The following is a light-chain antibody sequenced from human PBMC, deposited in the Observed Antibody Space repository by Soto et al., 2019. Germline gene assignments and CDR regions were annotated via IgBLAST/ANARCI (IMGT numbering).Light chain of an antibody. CDR3: ASWDDSLNGVV. J-gene: IGLJ2*01. V-gene: IGLV1-44*01. CDR1: SSNIGRNT. CDR2: SNN. Sequence: QSVLTQPPSASGTPGQRVTISCSGSSSNIGRNTVNWYQQLPGTAPKLLIYSNNQRPSGVPGRFSDSKSGTSASLAISGLQSEDEADYYCASWDDSLNGVVFGGGTKLTVL.